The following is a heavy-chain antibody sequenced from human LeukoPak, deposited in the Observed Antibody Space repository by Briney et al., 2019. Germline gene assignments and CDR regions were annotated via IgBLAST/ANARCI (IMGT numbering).Heavy chain of an antibody. CDR3: AWITTSVAGTGWFDP. CDR1: GFSLSTSGMC. V-gene: IGHV2-70*01. J-gene: IGHJ5*02. Sequence: SGPSLVKPTQTLTLTCTFSGFSLSTSGMCVSWIRQPPGKALEWLALIDWDDDKYYSTSLKTRLTISKDTSKNQVVLTMTNMDPVDTATYYCAWITTSVAGTGWFDPWGQGTLVTVSS. CDR2: IDWDDDK. D-gene: IGHD6-19*01.